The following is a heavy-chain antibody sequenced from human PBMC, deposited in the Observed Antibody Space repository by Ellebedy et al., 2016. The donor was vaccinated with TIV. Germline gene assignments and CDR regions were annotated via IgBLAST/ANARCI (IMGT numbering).Heavy chain of an antibody. D-gene: IGHD6-19*01. J-gene: IGHJ6*03. CDR3: LGGWYYYYYYMDV. Sequence: GESLKISXAAPGLTPSSYGMHWVRQAPGKGLEWVALIGYDGRQTFYADSVRGRFTISRDISKSTLYLQMDSLTTEDTAVYYCLGGWYYYYYYMDVWGKGTTVTVSS. CDR2: IGYDGRQT. V-gene: IGHV3-30*02. CDR1: GLTPSSYG.